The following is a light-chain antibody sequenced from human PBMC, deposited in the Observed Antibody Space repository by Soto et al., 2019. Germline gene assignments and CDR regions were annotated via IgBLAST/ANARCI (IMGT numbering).Light chain of an antibody. CDR1: SSDVGGYNY. CDR2: EVS. CDR3: SSYTSSSTRGV. Sequence: QSALTQPASVCGSPGQSITISCTGTSSDVGGYNYVSWYQQHPGKAPKLMIYEVSNRPSGVSNRFSGSKSGNTASLTISGLQAEDEADYYWSSYTSSSTRGVFGTGTKVTVL. J-gene: IGLJ1*01. V-gene: IGLV2-14*01.